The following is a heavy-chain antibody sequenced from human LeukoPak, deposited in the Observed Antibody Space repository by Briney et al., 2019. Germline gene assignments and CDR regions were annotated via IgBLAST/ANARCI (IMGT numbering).Heavy chain of an antibody. J-gene: IGHJ4*02. Sequence: PGGSLRLSCAASGFTFSSYWMTWVRQAPGKGLEWVANIKEDGTESFYVDSVKGRFTISRDNAKSSLFLQMNSLTDKDTAVYYCARVGSSRPFDNWGQGALVTVSS. D-gene: IGHD2-2*01. V-gene: IGHV3-7*04. CDR3: ARVGSSRPFDN. CDR1: GFTFSSYW. CDR2: IKEDGTES.